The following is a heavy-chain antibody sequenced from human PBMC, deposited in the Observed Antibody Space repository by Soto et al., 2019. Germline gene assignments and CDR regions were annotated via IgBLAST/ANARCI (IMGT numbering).Heavy chain of an antibody. CDR3: ASGGLATIYLDY. V-gene: IGHV3-21*01. J-gene: IGHJ4*02. D-gene: IGHD5-12*01. CDR1: GFTFSSYS. Sequence: GGSLRLSCAASGFTFSSYSMNWVRQAPGKGLEWVSSISSSSSYIYYADSVKGRFTISRDNAKNSLYLQMNSLRAEDTAVYYCASGGLATIYLDYWGQGTLVTVSS. CDR2: ISSSSSYI.